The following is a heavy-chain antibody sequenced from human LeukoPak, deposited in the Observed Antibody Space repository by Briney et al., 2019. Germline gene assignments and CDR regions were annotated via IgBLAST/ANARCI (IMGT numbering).Heavy chain of an antibody. J-gene: IGHJ4*02. D-gene: IGHD3-9*01. CDR2: ISSSSYI. CDR3: AREHYDILTGVDYYFDY. Sequence: GGSLRLSCAASGFTFSSYSMNWVRQAPGKGLEWVSSISSSSYIYYADSVKGRFTISRENAKNSLYLQMNSLRAEDTAVYYCAREHYDILTGVDYYFDYWGQGTLVTVSS. V-gene: IGHV3-21*01. CDR1: GFTFSSYS.